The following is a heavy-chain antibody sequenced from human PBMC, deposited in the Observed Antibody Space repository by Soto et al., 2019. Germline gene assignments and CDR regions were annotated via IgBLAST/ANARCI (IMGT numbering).Heavy chain of an antibody. CDR3: ARFPRGVYDLDRLWEKLTY. CDR2: IYWDDDK. D-gene: IGHD5-12*01. Sequence: QITVKESGLTLVKPTETLTLTCTFSGFSLSTNGMGVGWIRQPPGKALEWLALIYWDDDKRYSPSLRSRLTIIKDSSKKQVDLTMSNIDPVDTGSCSCARFPRGVYDLDRLWEKLTYWGQGTLVTVSS. J-gene: IGHJ4*02. V-gene: IGHV2-5*02. CDR1: GFSLSTNGMG.